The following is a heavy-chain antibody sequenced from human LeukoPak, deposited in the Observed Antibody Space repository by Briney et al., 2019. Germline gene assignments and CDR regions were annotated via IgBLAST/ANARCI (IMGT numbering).Heavy chain of an antibody. CDR1: GFTFSSYG. Sequence: GGSLRLPCAASGFTFSSYGMSWVRQAPGKGLEWVSAISGSGGSTYYADSVKGRFTISRDNSKNTLYLQMNSLRAEDTAVYYCAKDPAVDTFDYWGQGTLVTVSS. CDR3: AKDPAVDTFDY. CDR2: ISGSGGST. D-gene: IGHD5-18*01. J-gene: IGHJ4*02. V-gene: IGHV3-23*01.